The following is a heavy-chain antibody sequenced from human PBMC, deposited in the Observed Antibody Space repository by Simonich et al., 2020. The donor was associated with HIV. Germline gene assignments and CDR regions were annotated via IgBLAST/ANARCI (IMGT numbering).Heavy chain of an antibody. J-gene: IGHJ4*02. V-gene: IGHV3-9*01. CDR3: AKGFYNFWTVGDYFDY. CDR1: GFTFDDYA. D-gene: IGHD3-3*01. Sequence: GGGLVQPGRSRRLSCTGSGFTFDDYAMHWIRQAPRKGLEWVSCISWNRGSTYYADSVKGRVAISRDNSKNSLYLHMNSLRTEDTALYYCAKGFYNFWTVGDYFDYWGQGTLVIVSS. CDR2: ISWNRGST.